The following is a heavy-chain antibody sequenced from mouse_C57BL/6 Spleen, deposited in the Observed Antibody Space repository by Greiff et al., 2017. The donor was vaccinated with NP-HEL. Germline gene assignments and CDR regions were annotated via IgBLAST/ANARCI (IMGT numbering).Heavy chain of an antibody. D-gene: IGHD4-1*01. CDR2: INPNNGGT. J-gene: IGHJ4*01. CDR3: ARYPNWDGAMDY. V-gene: IGHV1-26*01. Sequence: EVQLQQSGPELVKPGASVKISCKASGYTFTDYYMNWVKQSHGKSLEWIGDINPNNGGTSYNQKFKGKATLTVDKSSSTAYMELRSLTSEDSAVYYCARYPNWDGAMDYWGQGTSVTVSS. CDR1: GYTFTDYY.